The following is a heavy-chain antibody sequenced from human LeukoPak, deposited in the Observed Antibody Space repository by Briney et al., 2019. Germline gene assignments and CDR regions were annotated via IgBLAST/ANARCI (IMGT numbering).Heavy chain of an antibody. J-gene: IGHJ4*02. CDR1: GGSISSYY. V-gene: IGHV4-38-2*02. CDR3: ARLSIVGATLPDFDY. Sequence: SETLSLTCTVSGGSISSYYWGWIRQPPGKGLEWIGSIYHSGSTYYNPSLKSRVTISVDTSKNQFSLKLSSVTAADTAVYYCARLSIVGATLPDFDYWGQGTLVTVSS. CDR2: IYHSGST. D-gene: IGHD1-26*01.